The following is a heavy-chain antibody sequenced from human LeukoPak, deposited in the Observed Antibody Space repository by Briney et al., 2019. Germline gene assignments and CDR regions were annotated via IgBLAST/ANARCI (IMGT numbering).Heavy chain of an antibody. J-gene: IGHJ4*02. CDR3: ARDLYSRGWRFDY. V-gene: IGHV1-18*01. CDR2: ISAYNGNT. D-gene: IGHD6-19*01. Sequence: ASVKVSCKASDYTFTRYGFSWVRQAPGQGLEWMGWISAYNGNTNYAQKLQGRVTMTTDTSTSTAYMELRSLRSDDTAVYYCARDLYSRGWRFDYWGQGTLVTVSS. CDR1: DYTFTRYG.